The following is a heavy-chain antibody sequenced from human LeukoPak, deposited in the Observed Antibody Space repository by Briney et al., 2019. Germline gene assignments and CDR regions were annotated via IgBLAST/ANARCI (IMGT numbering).Heavy chain of an antibody. CDR3: ARDYDILTGISSSPNY. V-gene: IGHV1-2*02. D-gene: IGHD3-9*01. J-gene: IGHJ4*02. CDR1: GYTFTGYY. Sequence: ASVKVSCKASGYTFTGYYMHWVRQGPGQGLEWVGGINPNSGGTNYAQKFQGRVTMTRDTSISTAYMELSRLRPDDTAVYYCARDYDILTGISSSPNYWGQGTLVTVSS. CDR2: INPNSGGT.